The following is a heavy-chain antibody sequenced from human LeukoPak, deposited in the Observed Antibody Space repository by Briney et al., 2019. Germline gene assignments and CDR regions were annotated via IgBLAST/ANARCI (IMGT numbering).Heavy chain of an antibody. D-gene: IGHD1-26*01. CDR2: ISYGGAT. V-gene: IGHV4-59*08. Sequence: PSETLSLTCSVSNSSIITYYWSWIRQSPGKGLEWIGYISYGGATTYNPSLKRRVTISVDSPKNHFSLRLTSLTAADTALYYCARHGGTLDYFDSWGPGSLVTVSS. CDR3: ARHGGTLDYFDS. CDR1: NSSIITYY. J-gene: IGHJ4*02.